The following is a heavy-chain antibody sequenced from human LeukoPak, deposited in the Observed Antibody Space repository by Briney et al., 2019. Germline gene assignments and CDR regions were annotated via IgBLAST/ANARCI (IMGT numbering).Heavy chain of an antibody. V-gene: IGHV1-2*02. CDR3: ARDHWTYYYYMDV. CDR1: GYTFTGYY. CDR2: INPNSGGT. Sequence: EASVKVSCKASGYTFTGYYMHWVRQAPGQGLEWMGWINPNSGGTNYAQKFQGRVTMTRDTSISTAYMELSRLRSDDTAVYYCARDHWTYYYYMDVWGKGTTVTVSS. J-gene: IGHJ6*03. D-gene: IGHD1-1*01.